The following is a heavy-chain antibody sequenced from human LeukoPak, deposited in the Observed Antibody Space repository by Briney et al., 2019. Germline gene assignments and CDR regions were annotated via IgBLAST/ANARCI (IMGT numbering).Heavy chain of an antibody. D-gene: IGHD3-22*01. J-gene: IGHJ4*02. Sequence: SETLSLTCTVAGGSISSYYWSWIRQPPGKGLEWIGYIYYSGSTNYNPSLKSRVTISVDTSKNQFSLKLSSVTAADTAVYYCARCYYDSSGYYFFDYWGQGTLVTVSS. V-gene: IGHV4-59*08. CDR3: ARCYYDSSGYYFFDY. CDR1: GGSISSYY. CDR2: IYYSGST.